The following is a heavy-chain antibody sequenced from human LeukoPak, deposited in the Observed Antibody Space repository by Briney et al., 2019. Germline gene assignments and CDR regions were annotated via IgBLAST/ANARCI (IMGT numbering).Heavy chain of an antibody. CDR2: INPNSGGT. Sequence: GASVKVSCKASGYTFTGYYMHWVRQAPGQGLEWMGRINPNSGGTNYAQKFQGRVIMTRDTSISTAYMELSRLRSDDTAVYYCARDQRVLRFLEWLDFRPHNNWFDPWGQGTLVTVSS. V-gene: IGHV1-2*06. CDR3: ARDQRVLRFLEWLDFRPHNNWFDP. J-gene: IGHJ5*02. D-gene: IGHD3-3*01. CDR1: GYTFTGYY.